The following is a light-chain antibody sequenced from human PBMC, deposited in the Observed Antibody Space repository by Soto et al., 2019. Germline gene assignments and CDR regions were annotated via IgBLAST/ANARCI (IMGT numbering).Light chain of an antibody. CDR1: SSDVGAYDY. J-gene: IGLJ1*01. V-gene: IGLV2-11*01. CDR2: HVS. CDR3: CTDAGSYKV. Sequence: QSALAQPCSVSGSPGQSVTISCTGTSSDVGAYDYVSWYQQHPGKAPKLLIYHVSKRPSGVPDRFSGSKSGNTASLTISGLQAEDEADYYCCTDAGSYKVFGIGTKVTVL.